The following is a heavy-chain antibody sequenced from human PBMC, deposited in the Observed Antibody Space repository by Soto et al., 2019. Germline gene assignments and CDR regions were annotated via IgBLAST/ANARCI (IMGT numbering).Heavy chain of an antibody. CDR2: ISHSGIA. CDR1: GGSMRNIDW. V-gene: IGHV4-4*02. CDR3: ARNGDCVSGTCNFGWIDP. D-gene: IGHD2-21*01. Sequence: SETLSLTCAVFGGSMRNIDWWTWVRQPPGKGLEWIGEISHSGIANYNPSLKNRVTMSIDTSKNQFSLTLNSLTAADTAMYYCARNGDCVSGTCNFGWIDPWGQGTLVTVSS. J-gene: IGHJ5*01.